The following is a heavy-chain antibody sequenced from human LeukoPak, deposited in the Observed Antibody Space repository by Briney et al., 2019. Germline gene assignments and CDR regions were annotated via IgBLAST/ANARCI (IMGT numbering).Heavy chain of an antibody. CDR1: GGSISSYY. V-gene: IGHV4-59*08. CDR3: ARRVRDYPYDY. D-gene: IGHD3-10*01. J-gene: IGHJ4*02. Sequence: PSETLSLTRTVSGGSISSYYWSWIRQSPGKGLEWIGYIYYSGSTNYNPSLKSRVTISVDTSKNNFSLKLSSVTAAETAVYYCARRVRDYPYDYWGQGTLVTVSS. CDR2: IYYSGST.